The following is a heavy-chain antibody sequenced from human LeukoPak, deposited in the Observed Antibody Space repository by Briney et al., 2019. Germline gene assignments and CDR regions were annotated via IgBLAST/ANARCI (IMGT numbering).Heavy chain of an antibody. CDR1: GFTLSSYW. J-gene: IGHJ4*02. Sequence: PGGSLRLSCAASGFTLSSYWMSWVRQAPGKGLEWVGNIKQDGSEKWYVDSVKGRFTMSRDNAQNSLFLQMNSLRVEDTAVYYCARVGFSSGYYTGLGDWDQGTLVTVSS. CDR2: IKQDGSEK. CDR3: ARVGFSSGYYTGLGD. V-gene: IGHV3-7*01. D-gene: IGHD3-3*01.